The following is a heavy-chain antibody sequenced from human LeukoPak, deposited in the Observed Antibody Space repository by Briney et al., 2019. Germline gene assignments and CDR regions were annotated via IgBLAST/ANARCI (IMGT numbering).Heavy chain of an antibody. CDR2: ISGSGGST. V-gene: IGHV3-23*01. J-gene: IGHJ4*02. D-gene: IGHD7-27*01. CDR1: GFTFSDYY. Sequence: GGSLRLSCAASGFTFSDYYMSWVRQAPGKGLEWVSAISGSGGSTYYADSVKGRFTISRDNSKNTLYLQMNSLRAEDTAVYYCAKSPRDWGSQYFDYWGQGTLVTVSS. CDR3: AKSPRDWGSQYFDY.